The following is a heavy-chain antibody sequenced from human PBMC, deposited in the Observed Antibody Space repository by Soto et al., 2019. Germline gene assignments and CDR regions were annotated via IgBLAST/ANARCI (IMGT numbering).Heavy chain of an antibody. Sequence: PGGSLRLSCSASGFKVSYYYMSWILHAPGKGLEWLSYSSNSGTYTRYADSVKGRFSISRDNAKNSLFLQINSLRGEDSATYYCARSGDNYNVLDYWGQGTTVTV. CDR1: GFKVSYYY. CDR3: ARSGDNYNVLDY. J-gene: IGHJ4*02. CDR2: SSNSGTYT. D-gene: IGHD3-10*02. V-gene: IGHV3-11*06.